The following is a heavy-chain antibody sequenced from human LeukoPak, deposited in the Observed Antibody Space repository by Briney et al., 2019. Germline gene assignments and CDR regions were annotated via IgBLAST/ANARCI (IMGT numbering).Heavy chain of an antibody. Sequence: GASVKVSCKASGYTFTGYYMHWVRQAPGQGLEWMGWINPNSGGTNYAQKFQGRVTMTRDTSISTAYMELSRLRSDDTAVYYCARPLIRSSTSCYDYWGQGTLVTVSS. CDR2: INPNSGGT. CDR3: ARPLIRSSTSCYDY. D-gene: IGHD2-2*01. V-gene: IGHV1-2*02. J-gene: IGHJ4*02. CDR1: GYTFTGYY.